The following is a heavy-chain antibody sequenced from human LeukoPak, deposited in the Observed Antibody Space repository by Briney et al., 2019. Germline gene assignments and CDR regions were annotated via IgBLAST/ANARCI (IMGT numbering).Heavy chain of an antibody. CDR2: IYYSGNT. V-gene: IGHV4-59*11. CDR3: ARWKGYSYGYLDY. J-gene: IGHJ4*02. Sequence: SETLPLTCTVSGGSISSHYWSWIRQPPGKGLEWIGYIYYSGNTDYNPSLKSRVTISVDTSKNQFSLKLTSVTAADTAVYYCARWKGYSYGYLDYWGQGTLVTVSS. CDR1: GGSISSHY. D-gene: IGHD5-18*01.